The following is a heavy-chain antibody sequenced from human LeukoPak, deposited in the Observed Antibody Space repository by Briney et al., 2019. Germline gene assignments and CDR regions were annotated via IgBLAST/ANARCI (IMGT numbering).Heavy chain of an antibody. D-gene: IGHD6-13*01. CDR3: AKSGRGGGSWYFDY. J-gene: IGHJ4*02. V-gene: IGHV3-23*01. Sequence: GGSLRLPCAASGFTFSSYAMSWVRQAPGKGLEWVSAISGSGGSTYCADSVKGRFTISRDNSKNTLYLQMNSLRAEDTAVYYCAKSGRGGGSWYFDYWGQGTLVTVSS. CDR1: GFTFSSYA. CDR2: ISGSGGST.